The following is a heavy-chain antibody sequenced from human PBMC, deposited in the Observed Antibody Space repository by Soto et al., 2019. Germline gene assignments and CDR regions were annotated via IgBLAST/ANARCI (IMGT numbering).Heavy chain of an antibody. V-gene: IGHV1-69*01. D-gene: IGHD3-22*01. Sequence: SVKVSFKASGGTFSSYSISWVRQAPGQWLEWMGGIIPIFGTANYAHKFKGRVTITADESTSTAYMELSSLRSEDTAVYYCEKGAEQGDYYDSSGYYRPYEYWGHGRLVTDSS. CDR1: GGTFSSYS. J-gene: IGHJ4*01. CDR3: EKGAEQGDYYDSSGYYRPYEY. CDR2: IIPIFGTA.